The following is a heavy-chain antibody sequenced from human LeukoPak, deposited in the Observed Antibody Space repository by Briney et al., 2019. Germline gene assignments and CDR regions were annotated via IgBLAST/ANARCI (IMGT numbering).Heavy chain of an antibody. D-gene: IGHD6-13*01. V-gene: IGHV4-59*01. CDR1: GGSISSYY. Sequence: PSETLSLTCTVSGGSISSYYWSWIRQPPGKGLEWIGYIYYSGSTNYNPSLKSRVTISVDTSKNQLSLKLSSVTAADTAVYYCARMIAAAGTEYFDYWGQGTLVTVSS. CDR3: ARMIAAAGTEYFDY. CDR2: IYYSGST. J-gene: IGHJ4*02.